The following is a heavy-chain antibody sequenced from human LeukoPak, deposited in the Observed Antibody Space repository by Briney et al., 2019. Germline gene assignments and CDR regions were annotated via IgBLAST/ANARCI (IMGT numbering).Heavy chain of an antibody. V-gene: IGHV3-48*02. CDR1: GFTFNYFS. J-gene: IGHJ4*01. CDR3: ARDRDHSINWYIFLDY. CDR2: ISSSSNTI. D-gene: IGHD6-13*01. Sequence: GGSLRLSCAASGFTFNYFSMNWVRQAPGKGLEWVSYISSSSNTISYAASVKGRLTISRDNARISLYLQMNSLRDEATAVYYCARDRDHSINWYIFLDYWGQGTLVTV.